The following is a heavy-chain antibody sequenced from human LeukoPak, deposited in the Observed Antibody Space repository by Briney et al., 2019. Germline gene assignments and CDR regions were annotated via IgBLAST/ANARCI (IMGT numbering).Heavy chain of an antibody. V-gene: IGHV3-48*03. Sequence: GGSLRLSCAASGFTFSSYEMNWVRQAPGKGLEWVSYISSSGSTIYYADSVKGRFTISRDNAKNSLYLQMNSLRAEDTAVDYCAREDASSLDVWGKGTTVTVSS. CDR3: AREDASSLDV. CDR1: GFTFSSYE. J-gene: IGHJ6*04. D-gene: IGHD3-10*01. CDR2: ISSSGSTI.